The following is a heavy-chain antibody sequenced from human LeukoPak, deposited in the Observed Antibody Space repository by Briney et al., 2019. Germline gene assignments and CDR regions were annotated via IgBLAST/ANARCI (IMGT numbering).Heavy chain of an antibody. CDR2: INPSGGST. J-gene: IGHJ6*03. CDR3: ARSHYYGSGSHDYYYYYYMDV. V-gene: IGHV1-46*01. Sequence: ASVKVSCKASGYTFTSYYIHWVRQAPGEGLEWMGIINPSGGSTSYAQKFQGRVTMTRDMSTSTVYMELSSLRSEDTAVYYCARSHYYGSGSHDYYYYYYMDVWGKGTTVTISS. CDR1: GYTFTSYY. D-gene: IGHD3-10*01.